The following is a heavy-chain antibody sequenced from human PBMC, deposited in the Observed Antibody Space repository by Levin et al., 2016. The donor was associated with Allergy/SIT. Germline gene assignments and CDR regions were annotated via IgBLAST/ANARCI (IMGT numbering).Heavy chain of an antibody. D-gene: IGHD4/OR15-4a*01. J-gene: IGHJ5*02. CDR1: GFTFSSYG. CDR2: ISYDGSNK. Sequence: GESLKISCAASGFTFSSYGMHWVRQAPGKGLEWVAVISYDGSNKYYADSVKGRFTISRDNSKNTLYLQMNSLRAEDTAVYYCAKDEGPLRGAVSGLVDPWGQGTLVTVSS. V-gene: IGHV3-30*18. CDR3: AKDEGPLRGAVSGLVDP.